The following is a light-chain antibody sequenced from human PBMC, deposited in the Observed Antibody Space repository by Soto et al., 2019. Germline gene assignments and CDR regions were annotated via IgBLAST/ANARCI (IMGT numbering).Light chain of an antibody. Sequence: QSALTQPASVSGSPGQSITISCTGTSSDVGAYNYVSWYQQHPGKAPKLVIYDVSNRPSGVSNRFSGSKSGNTASLTISGLQAEDEADYYSSSYTSSSTLVFGGGTKLTVL. V-gene: IGLV2-14*01. CDR1: SSDVGAYNY. J-gene: IGLJ2*01. CDR2: DVS. CDR3: SSYTSSSTLV.